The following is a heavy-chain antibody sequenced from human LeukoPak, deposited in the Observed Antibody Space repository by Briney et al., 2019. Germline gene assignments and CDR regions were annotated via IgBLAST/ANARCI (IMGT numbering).Heavy chain of an antibody. CDR2: IKSKTDGGTT. D-gene: IGHD3-10*01. V-gene: IGHV3-15*01. Sequence: GGSLRLSCAASGFTFSNAWMSWVRQAPGKGLEWVGRIKSKTDGGTTGYAAPVKGRFTISRDDSKNTLYLQMNSLKTEDTAVYYCTTSLVRGDDLDYWGQGTLVTVSS. J-gene: IGHJ4*02. CDR3: TTSLVRGDDLDY. CDR1: GFTFSNAW.